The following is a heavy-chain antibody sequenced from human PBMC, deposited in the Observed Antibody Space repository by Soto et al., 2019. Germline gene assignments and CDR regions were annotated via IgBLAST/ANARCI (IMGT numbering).Heavy chain of an antibody. V-gene: IGHV1-18*01. CDR2: ISAYNGNT. Sequence: QVQLVQSGAEVKKPGASVKVSCKASGYTFSNYGISWVRQAPGQGLEWMGWISAYNGNTDYAQKFQDRVTMTTDTSTSPTYMELRSLRSDDTAVYYCARDRSVNDYWGQGTLITVSS. CDR1: GYTFSNYG. J-gene: IGHJ4*02. CDR3: ARDRSVNDY.